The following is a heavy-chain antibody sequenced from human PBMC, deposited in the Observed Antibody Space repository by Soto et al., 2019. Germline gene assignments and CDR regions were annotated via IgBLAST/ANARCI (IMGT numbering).Heavy chain of an antibody. D-gene: IGHD3-3*01. CDR2: IYYSGST. CDR1: GGSISSYY. CDR3: ARGVTIFGVVINPLASFYYMDV. Sequence: SETLSLTCTVSGGSISSYYWSWIRQPPGKRLGWIGYIYYSGSTNYNPSLKSRVTISVDTSKNQFSLKLSSATAADTAVYYCARGVTIFGVVINPLASFYYMDVWGKGTTVTVSS. V-gene: IGHV4-59*01. J-gene: IGHJ6*03.